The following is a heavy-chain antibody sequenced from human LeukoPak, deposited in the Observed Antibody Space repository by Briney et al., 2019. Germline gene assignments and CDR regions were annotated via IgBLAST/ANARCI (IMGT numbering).Heavy chain of an antibody. CDR1: GVSFSGFD. J-gene: IGHJ3*02. V-gene: IGHV4-34*01. D-gene: IGHD3-16*02. CDR3: ARSNYVWGSYRPRQSDAFDI. CDR2: INHSGST. Sequence: SSETLSLNCAMCGVSFSGFDLGWIRQPTRKGLEWIGEINHSGSTNYNPSLKSRVTISVDTSKNQFSLKLSSVTAADTAVYYCARSNYVWGSYRPRQSDAFDIWGQGTIVTVSS.